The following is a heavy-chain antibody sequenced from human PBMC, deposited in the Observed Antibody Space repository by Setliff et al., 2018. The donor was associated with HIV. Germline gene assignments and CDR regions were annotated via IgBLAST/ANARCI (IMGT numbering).Heavy chain of an antibody. CDR3: ARDDDKLFDY. CDR1: GGSISSGTYY. CDR2: IYSTGNT. J-gene: IGHJ4*02. D-gene: IGHD3-22*01. Sequence: PSETLSLTCTVSGGSISSGTYYWSWIRQPAGKGLEWIGHIYSTGNTNYNSSLKSRVTMSIETSKNQFSLKLTSVTAADTAVYYCARDDDKLFDYWGQGALVTVPS. V-gene: IGHV4-61*09.